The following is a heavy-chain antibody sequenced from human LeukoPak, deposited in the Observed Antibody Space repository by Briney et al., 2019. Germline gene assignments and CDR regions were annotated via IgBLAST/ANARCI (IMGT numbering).Heavy chain of an antibody. CDR2: ISGSADST. J-gene: IGHJ6*02. D-gene: IGHD3-10*01. CDR1: GFTFSNYA. V-gene: IGHV3-23*01. CDR3: AKDPMVRGVIYYYYGMDV. Sequence: GGSLRLSCAASGFTFSNYAMTWVRQAPGKGLEWVSGISGSADSTYYADSVKGRFTISRDNSKNTLYLQMNSLRAEDTAVYYCAKDPMVRGVIYYYYGMDVWGQGTTVTVSS.